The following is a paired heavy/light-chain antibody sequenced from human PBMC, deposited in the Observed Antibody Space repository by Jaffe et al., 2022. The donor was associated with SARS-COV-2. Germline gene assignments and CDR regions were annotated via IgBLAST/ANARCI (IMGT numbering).Light chain of an antibody. V-gene: IGKV3-11*01. CDR1: QSVSSY. J-gene: IGKJ4*01. Sequence: EIVLTQSPVTLSLSPGERATLSCRASQSVSSYLAWYQQKPGQAPRLLIYDASNRATGIPARFSGSGSGTDFTLTISSLEPEDVAVYYCQQRNNWPPLTFGGGTKVEIK. CDR2: DAS. CDR3: QQRNNWPPLT.
Heavy chain of an antibody. J-gene: IGHJ4*02. D-gene: IGHD2-8*01. CDR3: AKDRLGGVFDD. Sequence: EVQLLESGGGLVQPGGSLRLSCAASGFTFSSYVMSWVRQAPGKGLEWVSSISGSGHDTFDADSVKGRFTISRDNSKNTLYLQMNSLRAEDTALYFCAKDRLGGVFDDWGQGTLVTVS. V-gene: IGHV3-23*01. CDR2: ISGSGHDT. CDR1: GFTFSSYV.